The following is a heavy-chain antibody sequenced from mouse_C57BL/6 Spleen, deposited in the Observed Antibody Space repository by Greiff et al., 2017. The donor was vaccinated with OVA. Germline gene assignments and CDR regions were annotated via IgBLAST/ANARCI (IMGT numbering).Heavy chain of an antibody. Sequence: QVQLQQSGAELVRPGTSVKVSCKASGYAFTNYLIEWVKQRPGQGLEWIGVINPGSGGTNYNEKFKGKATLTADKSSSTAYMQLSSLTSEDSAVYFCAREVYFDYWGQGTTRTVSS. CDR1: GYAFTNYL. CDR2: INPGSGGT. CDR3: AREVYFDY. J-gene: IGHJ2*01. V-gene: IGHV1-54*01.